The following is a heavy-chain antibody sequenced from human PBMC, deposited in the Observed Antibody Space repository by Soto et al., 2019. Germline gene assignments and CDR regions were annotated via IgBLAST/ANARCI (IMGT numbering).Heavy chain of an antibody. CDR3: VRSSSGTYGCFAH. V-gene: IGHV3-74*01. Sequence: EVQLVESGGGLVQPGGSLRLSCAGSGFTISSHWMHWVRQAPGKGLVWVSRINSDGSSTSYADSVKGRFIISRDNAKKTLYLQMNVLSAEDKAVYYCVRSSSGTYGCFAHWGQGTLVTVSS. J-gene: IGHJ5*02. D-gene: IGHD1-26*01. CDR1: GFTISSHW. CDR2: INSDGSST.